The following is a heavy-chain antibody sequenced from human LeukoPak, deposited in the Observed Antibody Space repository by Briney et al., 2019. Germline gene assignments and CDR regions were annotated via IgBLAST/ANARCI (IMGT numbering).Heavy chain of an antibody. CDR2: ISAYNGNT. CDR3: ARGVRDWNSGRGAFDI. D-gene: IGHD1-7*01. CDR1: GYTFTSYG. Sequence: ASVKVSCKASGYTFTSYGISWVRQAPGQGLEWMGWISAYNGNTNYAQKLQGRVTMTTDTSTSTAYMELRSLRSDDTAVYYCARGVRDWNSGRGAFDIWGQGTMVTVSS. J-gene: IGHJ3*02. V-gene: IGHV1-18*01.